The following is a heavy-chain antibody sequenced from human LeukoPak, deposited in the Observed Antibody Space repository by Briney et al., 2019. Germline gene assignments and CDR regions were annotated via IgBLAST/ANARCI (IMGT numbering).Heavy chain of an antibody. CDR2: ISSSSSYI. D-gene: IGHD4-17*01. CDR3: AREWYGDYGADY. V-gene: IGHV3-21*01. CDR1: GFTFSSYS. J-gene: IGHJ4*02. Sequence: GGSLRLSCAASGFTFSSYSMNWVRQAPGKGLEWVSSISSSSSYIYYADSVKGRFTISRDNAKNSLYLQMNSLRAEDTAVYYCAREWYGDYGADYWGQETLVTVSS.